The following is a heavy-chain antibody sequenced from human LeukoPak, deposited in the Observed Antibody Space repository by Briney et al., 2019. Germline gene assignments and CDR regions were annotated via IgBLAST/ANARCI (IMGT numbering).Heavy chain of an antibody. J-gene: IGHJ5*01. Sequence: PSETLSLTCAVYGGSFSGYYWSWIRQPPGKGLEWVSIIYSGGNTYYADSVQGRFTISRDNSKNTLYLQMNSLRAEDTAVYHCASSREATSNWFVYWGQGTLFTVSS. D-gene: IGHD2-2*01. CDR2: IYSGGNT. V-gene: IGHV3-66*01. CDR3: ASSREATSNWFVY. CDR1: GGSFSGYY.